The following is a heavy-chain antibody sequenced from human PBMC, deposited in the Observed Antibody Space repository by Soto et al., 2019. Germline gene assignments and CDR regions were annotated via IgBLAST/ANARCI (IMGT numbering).Heavy chain of an antibody. CDR1: GFIFSSYA. V-gene: IGHV3-30-3*01. Sequence: GGSVRLTRVAAGFIFSSYARHWVRQAPGKGLEWVAVISYDGSNKYYADSVKGRFTISRDNSKNTLYLQMNSLRAEDTAVYYCARPDYVGEEVDAFDIWGQGTMVTVSS. D-gene: IGHD3-10*02. CDR2: ISYDGSNK. CDR3: ARPDYVGEEVDAFDI. J-gene: IGHJ3*02.